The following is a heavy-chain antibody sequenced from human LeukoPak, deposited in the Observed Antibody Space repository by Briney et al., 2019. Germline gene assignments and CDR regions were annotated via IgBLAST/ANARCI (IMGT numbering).Heavy chain of an antibody. CDR1: GGSISSGSYY. D-gene: IGHD4-11*01. V-gene: IGHV4-61*02. J-gene: IGHJ6*03. CDR2: IYTSGST. Sequence: SETLSLTCTVSGGSISSGSYYWSWIRQPAGKGLEWIGRIYTSGSTNYNPSLKSRVIISVDTSKNQFSLRLSSVTAADTAVYYCARLQYFDMDVWGKGTTVTVSS. CDR3: ARLQYFDMDV.